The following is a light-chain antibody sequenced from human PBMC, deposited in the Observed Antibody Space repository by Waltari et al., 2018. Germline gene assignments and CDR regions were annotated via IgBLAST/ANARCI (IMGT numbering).Light chain of an antibody. V-gene: IGKV1-5*03. CDR3: QQYNFYSLT. Sequence: DIQMTQSPSTLSASVGDIVTITCRASHSIRSYLAWYQHKPGRAPNLLIYKAFTFESGVPSRFSGSESGTEFNLTISSLQPDDFATDYCQQYNFYSLTFGQGTKVDI. CDR1: HSIRSY. J-gene: IGKJ1*01. CDR2: KAF.